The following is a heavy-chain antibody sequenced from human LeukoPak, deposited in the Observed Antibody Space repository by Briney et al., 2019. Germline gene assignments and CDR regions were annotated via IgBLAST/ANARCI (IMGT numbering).Heavy chain of an antibody. D-gene: IGHD1-26*01. J-gene: IGHJ6*03. CDR2: MNPNSGNT. CDR3: ARDLPYSGSYFPYYYYYYMDV. Sequence: ASVKVSCKASGYTFTSYDINWVRQATGQGLEWMGWMNPNSGNTGYAQKFQGRVTMTRNTSISTAYMELSRLRSDDTAVYYCARDLPYSGSYFPYYYYYYMDVWGKGTTVTVSS. CDR1: GYTFTSYD. V-gene: IGHV1-8*01.